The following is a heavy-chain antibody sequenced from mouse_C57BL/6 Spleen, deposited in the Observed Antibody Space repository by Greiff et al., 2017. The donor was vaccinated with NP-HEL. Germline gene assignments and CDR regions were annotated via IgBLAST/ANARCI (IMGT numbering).Heavy chain of an antibody. J-gene: IGHJ1*03. Sequence: EVKLVESGGGLVKPGGSLKLSCAASGFTFSDYRMHWVRQAPEKGLEWVAYISSGSSTIYYADTVKGRFTISRDNAKNTLFLQMTSLRSEDTAMYYCARDEGVRYFDVWGTGTTVTVSS. CDR2: ISSGSSTI. CDR3: ARDEGVRYFDV. D-gene: IGHD2-12*01. CDR1: GFTFSDYR. V-gene: IGHV5-17*01.